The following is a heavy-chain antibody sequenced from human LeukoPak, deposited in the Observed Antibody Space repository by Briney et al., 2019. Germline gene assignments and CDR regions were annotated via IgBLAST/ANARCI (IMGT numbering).Heavy chain of an antibody. V-gene: IGHV3-30*18. CDR3: AKGRTVTTYSSPSGY. D-gene: IGHD4-17*01. J-gene: IGHJ4*02. Sequence: GRSLRLSCAASGFAFSSYGMHWVRQAPGKGLEWVAVISYDGSNKYYADSVKGRFTISRDNSKNTLYLQMNSLRAEDTAVYYGAKGRTVTTYSSPSGYWGQGTLVTVSS. CDR1: GFAFSSYG. CDR2: ISYDGSNK.